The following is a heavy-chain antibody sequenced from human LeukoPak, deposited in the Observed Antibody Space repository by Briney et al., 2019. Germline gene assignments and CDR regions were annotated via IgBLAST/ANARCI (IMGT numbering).Heavy chain of an antibody. V-gene: IGHV3-9*01. CDR2: ISWNSGSI. CDR1: GFTFDDYA. J-gene: IGHJ4*02. Sequence: QAGGSLRLSCAASGFTFDDYAMHWVRHAPGKGLEWVAGISWNSGSIGYADSVKGRFTISRDNAKNSLYLQMNSLRAEDTALYYCAKSPTYYYDSSGYSAWGQGTLVTVSS. D-gene: IGHD3-22*01. CDR3: AKSPTYYYDSSGYSA.